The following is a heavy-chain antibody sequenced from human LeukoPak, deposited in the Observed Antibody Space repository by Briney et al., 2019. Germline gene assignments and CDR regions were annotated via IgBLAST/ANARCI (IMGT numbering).Heavy chain of an antibody. Sequence: GASVKVSCKASGYTFTSYDINWVRQATGQGLEWMGWMNPNSGNTDYAQKFQGRVTITRNTSISTAYMELSSLRSEDTAVYYCARAVPRDYGWPGGFDPWGQGALVTLSS. D-gene: IGHD4/OR15-4a*01. CDR3: ARAVPRDYGWPGGFDP. J-gene: IGHJ5*02. V-gene: IGHV1-8*03. CDR2: MNPNSGNT. CDR1: GYTFTSYD.